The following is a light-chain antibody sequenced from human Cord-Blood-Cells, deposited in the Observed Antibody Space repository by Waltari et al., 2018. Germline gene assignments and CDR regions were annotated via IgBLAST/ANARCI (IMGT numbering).Light chain of an antibody. V-gene: IGKV3-15*01. J-gene: IGKJ4*01. CDR1: QSVSSN. CDR3: QQYNNWPLT. CDR2: GAS. Sequence: EIVMTQSPATLSVSPGERATLSCRASQSVSSNLAWYQHKPGQAPRLLIYGASTRATGIPARFSGRGSGTEFTLTISSLQSEDFAVYYCQQYNNWPLTFGGGTKVEVK.